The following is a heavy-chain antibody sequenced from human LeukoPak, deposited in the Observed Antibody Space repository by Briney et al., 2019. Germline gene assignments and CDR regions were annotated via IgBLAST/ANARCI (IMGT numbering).Heavy chain of an antibody. D-gene: IGHD3-10*01. CDR1: GFTFSSYS. CDR2: ISSSSSYI. J-gene: IGHJ4*02. Sequence: RGSLRLSCAASGFTFSSYSMNWVRQAPGKGLEWVSSISSSSSYINYADSVKGRFTISRDNAKNSLYLQMNSLRAEDTAVYYCARDRAQKDFDYWGQGTLVTVSS. V-gene: IGHV3-21*01. CDR3: ARDRAQKDFDY.